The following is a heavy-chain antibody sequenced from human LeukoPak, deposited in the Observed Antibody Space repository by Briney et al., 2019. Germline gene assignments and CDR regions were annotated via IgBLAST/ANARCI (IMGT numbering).Heavy chain of an antibody. CDR3: AREVIPFPLYSGRVGFDP. CDR1: GYTFTSYY. CDR2: INPSGGST. D-gene: IGHD1-26*01. Sequence: ASVKVSCKASGYTFTSYYMHWVRQAPGQGLEWMGIINPSGGSTSYAQKFQGRVTMTRDTSTSTVYMELSSLRSEDTAVYYCAREVIPFPLYSGRVGFDPWGQGTLVTVSS. V-gene: IGHV1-46*01. J-gene: IGHJ5*02.